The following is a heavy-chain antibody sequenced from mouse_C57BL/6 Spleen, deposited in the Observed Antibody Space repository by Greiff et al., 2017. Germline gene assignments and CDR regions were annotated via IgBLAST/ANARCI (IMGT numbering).Heavy chain of an antibody. V-gene: IGHV1-64*01. Sequence: QVQLKQPGAELVKPGASVKLSCKASGYTFTSYWMHWVKQRPGQGLEWIGMIHPNSGSTNYNEKFKSKATLTVDKSSSTAYMQLSSPTSEDSAVYYCARPGGSSLAWFAYWGQGTLVTVSA. J-gene: IGHJ3*01. CDR2: IHPNSGST. CDR3: ARPGGSSLAWFAY. D-gene: IGHD1-1*01. CDR1: GYTFTSYW.